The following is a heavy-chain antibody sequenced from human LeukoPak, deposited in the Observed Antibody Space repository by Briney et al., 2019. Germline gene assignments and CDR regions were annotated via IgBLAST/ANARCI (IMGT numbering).Heavy chain of an antibody. V-gene: IGHV4-59*08. D-gene: IGHD2-2*01. CDR3: ARQYCTGNSCQVGGHWFDP. CDR2: SFYSGST. CDR1: GGSITSYY. Sequence: ASETLSLTYTVSGGSITSYYWSWIRQPPGKGLEWVGYSFYSGSTNYNPSLKGRVTISVDTSKNQFSLKLSSVTAADTAVYYCARQYCTGNSCQVGGHWFDPWGQGTLVTVSS. J-gene: IGHJ5*02.